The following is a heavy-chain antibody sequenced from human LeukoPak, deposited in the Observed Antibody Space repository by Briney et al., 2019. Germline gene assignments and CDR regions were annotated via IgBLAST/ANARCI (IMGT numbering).Heavy chain of an antibody. CDR2: FDPEDGET. D-gene: IGHD3-10*01. J-gene: IGHJ4*02. Sequence: GASVKVSCKVSGYTLTELSMHWVRQAPGKGLEWMGGFDPEDGETIYAQKFQGRVTMTEDTSTDTAYMELSSLRSEDTAVSYCATGYYGSGSYSENDYWGQGTLVTVSS. CDR3: ATGYYGSGSYSENDY. CDR1: GYTLTELS. V-gene: IGHV1-24*01.